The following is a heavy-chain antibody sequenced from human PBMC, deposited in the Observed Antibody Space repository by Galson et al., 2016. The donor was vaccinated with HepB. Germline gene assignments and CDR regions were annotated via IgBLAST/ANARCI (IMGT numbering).Heavy chain of an antibody. Sequence: SVKVSCKASGYTVTTYAMNWVRQAPGQGLEWMGWINTNTGKSTYAQGFTGRFVFSLDTSVTTTYLQISGLKAEDTAVYYCARDMGYCSSTSCYATAFDMWGQGTMITVSA. CDR3: ARDMGYCSSTSCYATAFDM. D-gene: IGHD2-2*01. V-gene: IGHV7-4-1*02. CDR1: GYTVTTYA. J-gene: IGHJ3*02. CDR2: INTNTGKS.